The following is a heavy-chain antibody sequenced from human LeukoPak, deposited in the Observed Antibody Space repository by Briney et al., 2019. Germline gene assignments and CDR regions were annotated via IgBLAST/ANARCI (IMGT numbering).Heavy chain of an antibody. J-gene: IGHJ4*02. D-gene: IGHD5-12*01. CDR2: IWYDGSNK. CDR3: ARDLRGYSGYDSNY. Sequence: GGSLRLSCAASGFTFSSYGMHWVRQAPGKGLEWVAFIWYDGSNKYYADSVKGRFTISRDNSKNTLYLQMNSLRAEDTAVYYCARDLRGYSGYDSNYWGQGTLVTVSS. CDR1: GFTFSSYG. V-gene: IGHV3-33*01.